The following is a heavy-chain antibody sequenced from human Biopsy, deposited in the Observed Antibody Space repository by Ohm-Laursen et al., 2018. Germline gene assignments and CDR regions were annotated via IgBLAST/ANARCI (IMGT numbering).Heavy chain of an antibody. J-gene: IGHJ5*01. Sequence: QTPGRGLEWMGRVIPISNTANYAQNFQDRLTITADRSTNTAYMELNSLRSEDTAVYFCATLTEDYGASPDS. D-gene: IGHD4-17*01. V-gene: IGHV1-69*06. CDR3: ATLTEDYGASPDS. CDR2: VIPISNTA.